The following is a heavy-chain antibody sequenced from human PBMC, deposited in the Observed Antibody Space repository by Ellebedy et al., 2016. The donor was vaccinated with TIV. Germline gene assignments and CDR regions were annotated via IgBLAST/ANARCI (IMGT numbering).Heavy chain of an antibody. CDR2: IYYSGST. J-gene: IGHJ5*02. V-gene: IGHV4-59*01. D-gene: IGHD1-26*01. CDR1: GGSISSYY. CDR3: ARDRSPVGARLLDP. Sequence: MPSETLSLTCTVSGGSISSYYWSRIRQPPGKGLEWIGYIYYSGSTNYNPSLKSRDTISVDTSKNQFSLKLSSVTAADTAVYYCARDRSPVGARLLDPWGQGTLVTVSS.